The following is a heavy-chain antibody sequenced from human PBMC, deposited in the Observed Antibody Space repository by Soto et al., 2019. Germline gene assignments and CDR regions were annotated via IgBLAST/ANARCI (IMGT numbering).Heavy chain of an antibody. D-gene: IGHD6-19*01. CDR3: AKGGLSWSVAGHAGRTFDY. J-gene: IGHJ4*02. CDR2: ISGSGGST. V-gene: IGHV3-23*01. Sequence: GGSLRLSCAASGFTFSSYAMSWVRQAPGKGLEWVSAISGSGGSTYYADSVKGRFTISRDNSKNTLYLQMNSLRAEDTAVYYCAKGGLSWSVAGHAGRTFDYWGQGTLVTVSS. CDR1: GFTFSSYA.